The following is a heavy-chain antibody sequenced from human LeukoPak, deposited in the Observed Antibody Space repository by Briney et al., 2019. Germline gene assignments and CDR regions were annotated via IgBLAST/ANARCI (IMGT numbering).Heavy chain of an antibody. J-gene: IGHJ4*02. D-gene: IGHD5-12*01. Sequence: SETLSLTCTVSGGSISSYYWSWILQPPGKGLEWIGYIYYSGSTNYNPSLKSRVTISVDTSKNQFSLKLSSVTAADTAVYYCARHLMPRGYSGFTTTPSYYFDYWGQGTLVTVSS. V-gene: IGHV4-59*08. CDR1: GGSISSYY. CDR2: IYYSGST. CDR3: ARHLMPRGYSGFTTTPSYYFDY.